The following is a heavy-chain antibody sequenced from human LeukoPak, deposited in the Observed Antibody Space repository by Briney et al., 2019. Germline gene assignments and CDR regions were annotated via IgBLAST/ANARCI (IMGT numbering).Heavy chain of an antibody. V-gene: IGHV3-30*18. CDR3: AKGDEYNNGALGGMDV. CDR2: ISYDGSTK. D-gene: IGHD5-18*01. CDR1: GLTFNNYG. Sequence: QHGGSLRLSCAASGLTFNNYGMHWVRQAPGKGLEWVAVISYDGSTKYYADSVKGRFTISRDNSKNTLYLQMNSLRAEDTAVYYCAKGDEYNNGALGGMDVWGQGTTVTVSS. J-gene: IGHJ6*02.